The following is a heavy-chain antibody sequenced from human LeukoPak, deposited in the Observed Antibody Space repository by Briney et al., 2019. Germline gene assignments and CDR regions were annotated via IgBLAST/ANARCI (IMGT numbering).Heavy chain of an antibody. D-gene: IGHD2-15*01. J-gene: IGHJ4*02. CDR3: ARGEGRYCSGGSCLDY. CDR2: IYSSGNT. Sequence: SETLSLTCTVSGGSIDSYYWTWIRQPAGKGLEWIGRIYSSGNTNYNPSLKSRVTMSVDTSKNQFSLKLSSVTAADTAVYYCARGEGRYCSGGSCLDYWGQGTLVTVSS. CDR1: GGSIDSYY. V-gene: IGHV4-4*07.